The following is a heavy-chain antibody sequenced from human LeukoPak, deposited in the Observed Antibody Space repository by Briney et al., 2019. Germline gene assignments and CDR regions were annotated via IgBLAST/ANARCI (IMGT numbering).Heavy chain of an antibody. D-gene: IGHD6-19*01. CDR2: IKEDGSDK. CDR3: ARNSGWLRFDY. J-gene: IGHJ4*02. V-gene: IGHV3-7*03. CDR1: GFTFSNYW. Sequence: QSGGSLRLSCAASGFTFSNYWMDWVRQSPGKGLEWVANIKEDGSDKYYVDSVKGRFTISRDNAKNSLYLQMNSLRAEDTAVYYCARNSGWLRFDYWGQGTLVTVSS.